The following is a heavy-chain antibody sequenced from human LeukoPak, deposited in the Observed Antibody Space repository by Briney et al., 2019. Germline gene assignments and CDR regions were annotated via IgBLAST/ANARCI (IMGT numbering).Heavy chain of an antibody. CDR1: GYTFTTYA. CDR3: ARAPYDILTGYSLNWFDP. V-gene: IGHV1-3*01. J-gene: IGHJ5*02. Sequence: ASVTVSCTASGYTFTTYAMHWVRQAPGQRLEWMGWINGDNGNTKYSQKFQGRVTITRDTSAYTAYMELRSLSSADTAVYFCARAPYDILTGYSLNWFDPWGQGTLVTVSS. CDR2: INGDNGNT. D-gene: IGHD3-9*01.